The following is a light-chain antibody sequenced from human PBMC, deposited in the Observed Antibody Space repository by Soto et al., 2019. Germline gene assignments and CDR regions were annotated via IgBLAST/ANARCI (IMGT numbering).Light chain of an antibody. CDR3: RQYVSYPVT. J-gene: IGKJ4*01. CDR1: QSISNS. V-gene: IGKV1-5*03. Sequence: DIQMTQSPSTLSASVGDRVTITCRANQSISNSLAWYQQKPGKAPNLLIYKASSLESGVPSRFSGSGSGTEFTLTISSLQPDDVATYYCRQYVSYPVTFGGGTKVEMK. CDR2: KAS.